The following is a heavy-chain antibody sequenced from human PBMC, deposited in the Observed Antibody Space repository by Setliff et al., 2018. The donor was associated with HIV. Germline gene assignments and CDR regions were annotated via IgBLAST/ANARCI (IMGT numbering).Heavy chain of an antibody. CDR2: INPSGGNTD. D-gene: IGHD2-15*01. CDR1: GHTFDSFY. J-gene: IGHJ4*02. V-gene: IGHV1-46*02. CDR3: ARSPYSTGGSCNSRRSIDS. Sequence: ASVKVSCKTSGHTFDSFYLHWVRQAPGQGLEWMAMINPSGGNTDHYAQRFQGRLSMTRDTSTGTVYLELSSLTSEDSAVYFCARSPYSTGGSCNSRRSIDSWGQGALVTVSS.